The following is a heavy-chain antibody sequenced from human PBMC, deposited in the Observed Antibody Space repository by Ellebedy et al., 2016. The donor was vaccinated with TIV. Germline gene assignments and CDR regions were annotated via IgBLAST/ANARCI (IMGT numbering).Heavy chain of an antibody. CDR1: GCPISSGGYY. J-gene: IGHJ4*02. CDR2: IYYSGST. Sequence: MPSETLSLTCTFSGCPISSGGYYWCWIRQHTGKGLAWIGYIYYSGSTYYNPSLKSRVTRLVDTSTNQFSLKQNSVTAADTAVYYCARVGLGYYDTANFDYWGQGTLVTVSS. CDR3: ARVGLGYYDTANFDY. V-gene: IGHV4-31*03. D-gene: IGHD3-22*01.